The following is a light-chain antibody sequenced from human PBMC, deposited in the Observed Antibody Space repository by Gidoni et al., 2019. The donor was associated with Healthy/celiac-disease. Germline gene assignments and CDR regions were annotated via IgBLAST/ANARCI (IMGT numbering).Light chain of an antibody. CDR1: QIISNY. CDR2: DAS. J-gene: IGKJ2*01. V-gene: IGKV3-11*01. CDR3: QQRRNWPPMYT. Sequence: EIVLTQSPATLSLSPGERATLSCRASQIISNYLAWYQQRPGQAPRLLISDASNRATGIPARFSGSGSGTDFTLTISSLEPEDFAVYYCQQRRNWPPMYTFGQGTKLEIK.